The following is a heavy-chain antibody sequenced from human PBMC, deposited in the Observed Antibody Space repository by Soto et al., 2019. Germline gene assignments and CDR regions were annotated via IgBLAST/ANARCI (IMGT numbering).Heavy chain of an antibody. Sequence: SVKASCKASGGTFSCYTISWVRQAPGQGLEWMGRIIPILGIANYAQKFQGRVTITADKSTSTAYMELSSLRSEDTAVYYCARGGDIVVVPAAIRSNWFDPWGQGTLVTVSS. CDR3: ARGGDIVVVPAAIRSNWFDP. CDR2: IIPILGIA. D-gene: IGHD2-2*01. CDR1: GGTFSCYT. V-gene: IGHV1-69*02. J-gene: IGHJ5*02.